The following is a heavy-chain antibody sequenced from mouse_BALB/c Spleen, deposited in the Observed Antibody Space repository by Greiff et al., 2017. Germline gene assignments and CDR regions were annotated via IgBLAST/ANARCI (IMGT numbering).Heavy chain of an antibody. Sequence: QVQLKESGPELVRPGVSVKISCKGSGYTFTDYAMHWVKQSHAKSLEWIGVISTYYGNTNYNQKFKGKATMTVDKSSSTAYMELARLTSEDSAIYYCARSPRDEDAMDYWGQGTSGTVSS. V-gene: IGHV1-67*01. J-gene: IGHJ4*01. CDR1: GYTFTDYA. CDR2: ISTYYGNT. D-gene: IGHD3-3*01. CDR3: ARSPRDEDAMDY.